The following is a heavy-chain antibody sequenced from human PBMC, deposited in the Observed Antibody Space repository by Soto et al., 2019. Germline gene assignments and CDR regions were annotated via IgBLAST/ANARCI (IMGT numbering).Heavy chain of an antibody. CDR1: NFAFTNAY. D-gene: IGHD3-9*01. Sequence: GSLRLSCTASNFAFTNAYMNWVRQASGKGLEWVGRIRSKANSYATIYAESVKGRFTISRDDSQNTAYLQMNSLKTEDTAVYYCTRPKYDILTGYASDYWGQGTLVTVSS. V-gene: IGHV3-73*01. J-gene: IGHJ4*02. CDR3: TRPKYDILTGYASDY. CDR2: IRSKANSYAT.